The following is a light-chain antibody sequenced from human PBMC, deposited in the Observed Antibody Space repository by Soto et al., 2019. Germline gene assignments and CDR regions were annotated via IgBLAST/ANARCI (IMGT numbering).Light chain of an antibody. CDR2: EVS. CDR3: FSFTTDWTHV. Sequence: QSALTQPASVSGSPGQSITISCTGTSSDIGGYNYVSWFQQYPGKAPKLIISEVSNRPSGVSNRFSGSKSGTAASLTISGLQTEDEADYFCFSFTTDWTHVFGTGTKVTVL. J-gene: IGLJ1*01. V-gene: IGLV2-14*01. CDR1: SSDIGGYNY.